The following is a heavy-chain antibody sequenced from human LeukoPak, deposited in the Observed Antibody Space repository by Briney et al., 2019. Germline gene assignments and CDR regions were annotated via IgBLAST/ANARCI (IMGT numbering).Heavy chain of an antibody. CDR3: ARDPRVPSSGWYLRAYYYYGMDV. D-gene: IGHD6-19*01. Sequence: ASVKVSCKASGYTFTSYGISWVRQAPGQGLEWMGWISAYNGNTNYAQKLQGRVTMTTDTSTSTAYMELRSLRSDDTAMYYCARDPRVPSSGWYLRAYYYYGMDVWGQGTTVTVSS. V-gene: IGHV1-18*01. CDR2: ISAYNGNT. J-gene: IGHJ6*02. CDR1: GYTFTSYG.